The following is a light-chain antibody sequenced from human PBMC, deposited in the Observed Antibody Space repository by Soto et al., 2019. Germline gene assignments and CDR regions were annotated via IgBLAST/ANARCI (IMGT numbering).Light chain of an antibody. J-gene: IGKJ4*01. V-gene: IGKV3-20*01. CDR3: QQYYSSPLT. CDR2: GAA. Sequence: EIVLTQSPGTLSLSPGERVTLSCRASQSIDNNHLAWYQQKPGQGPRLLIYGAASRATGIPDRFSGSGSGTDCTLTISRLEPEDFAVYYCQQYYSSPLTFGGGTKVDIK. CDR1: QSIDNNH.